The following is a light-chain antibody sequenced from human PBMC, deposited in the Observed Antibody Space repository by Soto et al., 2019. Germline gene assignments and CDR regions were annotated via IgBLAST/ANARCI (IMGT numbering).Light chain of an antibody. V-gene: IGLV2-23*01. J-gene: IGLJ1*01. CDR1: SSDVGGYNL. CDR2: EGS. CDR3: CSYAGSSTYV. Sequence: QSALTQPASVSGSPGQSITISCTGTSSDVGGYNLVSWYQQHPGKAPKVMIYEGSKRPSGVSNRFSGSKSGNTASLTISGLQAEDEADYYCCSYAGSSTYVFGTWTKVTVL.